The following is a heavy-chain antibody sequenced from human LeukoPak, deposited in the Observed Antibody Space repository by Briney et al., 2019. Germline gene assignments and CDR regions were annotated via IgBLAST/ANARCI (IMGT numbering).Heavy chain of an antibody. CDR3: GRGGAGLADY. D-gene: IGHD1-26*01. Sequence: GGSLRLSCTVSGFTFSKYWMHWVRQAPGKGLVWVSRINPEETTISYADSVKGRFTISRDNAQSTLYLQMDSLRPEDSALYYCGRGGAGLADYWGPGTLVTVSS. V-gene: IGHV3-74*01. CDR1: GFTFSKYW. CDR2: INPEETTI. J-gene: IGHJ4*02.